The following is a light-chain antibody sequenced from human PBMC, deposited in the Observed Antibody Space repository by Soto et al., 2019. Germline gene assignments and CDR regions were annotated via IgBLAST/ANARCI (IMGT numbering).Light chain of an antibody. CDR1: SSDVGGYNS. CDR2: EVS. CDR3: SSYTTSSTRLYV. V-gene: IGLV2-14*01. J-gene: IGLJ1*01. Sequence: QSALTQPDSVSGSPGQSITISCTGTSSDVGGYNSVSWYQQHPGKAPKLMIYEVSNRPSGVSNRFSGSKSGNTASLTISGLQAEDEADYCCSSYTTSSTRLYVVGTGTKLTVL.